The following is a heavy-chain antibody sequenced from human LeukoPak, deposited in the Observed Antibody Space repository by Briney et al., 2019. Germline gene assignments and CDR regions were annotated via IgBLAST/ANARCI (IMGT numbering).Heavy chain of an antibody. CDR2: IYYSGST. Sequence: SETLSLTCTVSGDSISSSNSYWGWIRQPPGKGLEWIGSIYYSGSTYYNPSLKSRVTISVDTSKNQFSLKLSSVTAADTAVYYCARGNGVSGYSDDWFDPWGQGTLVTVSS. CDR1: GDSISSSNSY. CDR3: ARGNGVSGYSDDWFDP. V-gene: IGHV4-39*07. J-gene: IGHJ5*02. D-gene: IGHD6-25*01.